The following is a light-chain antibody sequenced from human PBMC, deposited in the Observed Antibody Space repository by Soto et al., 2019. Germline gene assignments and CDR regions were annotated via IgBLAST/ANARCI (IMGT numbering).Light chain of an antibody. V-gene: IGKV3-20*01. CDR3: QHYESSLPSYT. CDR2: TAS. CDR1: QSLARNY. J-gene: IGKJ2*01. Sequence: EIVLTQSPGTLSLSPGERATLSCRASQSLARNYLAWYQQKPGQAPRRLIYTASTRATGIPDRFSGSGSGTDFPFTIRRLEHEDFAVYYCQHYESSLPSYTFGQGTKLEVK.